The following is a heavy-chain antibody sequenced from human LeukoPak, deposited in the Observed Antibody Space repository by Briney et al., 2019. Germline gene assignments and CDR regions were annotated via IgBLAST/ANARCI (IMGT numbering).Heavy chain of an antibody. J-gene: IGHJ1*01. V-gene: IGHV1-69*01. Sequence: SVKVSCKASGGTFSSYAISWVRQASGQGLEWMGGIIPIFGTANYAQKFQGRVTITADESTSTAYMELSSLRSEDTAVYYCARAANSPADEYFQHWGQGTLVTVSS. CDR1: GGTFSSYA. CDR3: ARAANSPADEYFQH. CDR2: IIPIFGTA. D-gene: IGHD1-1*01.